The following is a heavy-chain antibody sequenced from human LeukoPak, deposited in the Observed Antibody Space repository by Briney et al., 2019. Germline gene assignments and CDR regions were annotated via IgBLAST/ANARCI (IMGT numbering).Heavy chain of an antibody. D-gene: IGHD3-22*01. Sequence: GGSLRLSCAASGFTFSSYEMNWVRQAPGKGLEWVANIKQDGGEKYYVDSVKGRFTISRDNAKNSLYLQMNSLRAEDTAVYYCASSYYYDSSGYYPFDYWGQGTLVTVSS. V-gene: IGHV3-7*01. J-gene: IGHJ4*02. CDR1: GFTFSSYE. CDR3: ASSYYYDSSGYYPFDY. CDR2: IKQDGGEK.